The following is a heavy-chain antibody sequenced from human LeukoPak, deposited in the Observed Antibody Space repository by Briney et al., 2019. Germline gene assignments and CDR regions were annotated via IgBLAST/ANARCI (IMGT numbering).Heavy chain of an antibody. V-gene: IGHV4-61*01. Sequence: SETLSLTCSVSGDSISRSSYYWSWIRQPPGKGLEWIGYIYYSGSTNYNPSLKSRVTISVDTSKNQFSLKLSSVTAADTAVYYCASYYYDSSGINWFDPWGQGTLVTVSS. J-gene: IGHJ5*02. CDR1: GDSISRSSYY. CDR2: IYYSGST. CDR3: ASYYYDSSGINWFDP. D-gene: IGHD3-22*01.